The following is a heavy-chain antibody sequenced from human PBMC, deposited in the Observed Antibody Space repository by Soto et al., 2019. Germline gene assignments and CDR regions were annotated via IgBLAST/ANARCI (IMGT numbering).Heavy chain of an antibody. Sequence: QVQLQESGPGLVKPSQTLSLTCTVSGGSISSGGYYWSWIRQHPGKGLEWIGYIYYSGSTYYNPSLKSRVTISVDTSKNQFSLKPSSVTAADTAVYYCARGRRRAAAGKDYYYYYYMDVWGKGTTVTVSS. D-gene: IGHD6-13*01. J-gene: IGHJ6*03. CDR3: ARGRRRAAAGKDYYYYYYMDV. CDR2: IYYSGST. V-gene: IGHV4-31*03. CDR1: GGSISSGGYY.